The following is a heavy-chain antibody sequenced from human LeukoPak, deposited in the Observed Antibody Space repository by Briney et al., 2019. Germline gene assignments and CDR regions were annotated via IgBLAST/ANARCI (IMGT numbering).Heavy chain of an antibody. Sequence: GGSLRLSCAASGFTFSSYGMHWVRHAPGKGLEWVAVIWYDGSNKYYADSVKGRFTISRDNSKNTLYLQMNSLRAEDTAVYYCARDRSDGYNYGSFDYWGQGTLVTVSS. J-gene: IGHJ4*02. V-gene: IGHV3-33*08. CDR3: ARDRSDGYNYGSFDY. CDR1: GFTFSSYG. D-gene: IGHD5-24*01. CDR2: IWYDGSNK.